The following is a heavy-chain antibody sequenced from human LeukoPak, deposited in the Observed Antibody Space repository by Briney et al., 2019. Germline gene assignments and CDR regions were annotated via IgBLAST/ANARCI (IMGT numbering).Heavy chain of an antibody. CDR3: ARITLQPTSGWYFDL. D-gene: IGHD1-14*01. CDR1: GFTFSSYS. CDR2: ISSSSYI. V-gene: IGHV3-21*01. J-gene: IGHJ2*01. Sequence: GGSLRLSCAASGFTFSSYSMNWVRQAPGKGLEWVSSISSSSYIYYADSVKGRFTISRDNAKNSLYLQMNSLRAEDTAVYYCARITLQPTSGWYFDLWGRGTLVTVSS.